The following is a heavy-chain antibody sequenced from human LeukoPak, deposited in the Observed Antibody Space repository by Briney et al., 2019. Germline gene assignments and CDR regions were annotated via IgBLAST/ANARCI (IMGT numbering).Heavy chain of an antibody. D-gene: IGHD2-21*02. CDR1: GFNFANHA. J-gene: IGHJ4*02. CDR2: ISGGGNIT. Sequence: GGSLRLSCAASGFNFANHAMSWVRQTPGKGLEWVSAISGGGNITYYADSVTGRFTISRDNSKDTLFLQMHSLRPGDTAVYYCVREDTPATANYWGQGTLVTISS. V-gene: IGHV3-23*01. CDR3: VREDTPATANY.